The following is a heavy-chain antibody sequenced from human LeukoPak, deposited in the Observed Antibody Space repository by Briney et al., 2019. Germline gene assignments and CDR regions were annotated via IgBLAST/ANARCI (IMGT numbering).Heavy chain of an antibody. D-gene: IGHD2/OR15-2a*01. Sequence: GGSLRLSCAASGFTFSSYGMHWVRQAPGKGLEWVALIKPDGSNKYYADSVKGRFTISRDNSKNTLHLQMNSLRAEDPAVYYCARSRAFDYWGQGTLVTVSS. J-gene: IGHJ4*02. CDR3: ARSRAFDY. CDR1: GFTFSSYG. CDR2: IKPDGSNK. V-gene: IGHV3-30*02.